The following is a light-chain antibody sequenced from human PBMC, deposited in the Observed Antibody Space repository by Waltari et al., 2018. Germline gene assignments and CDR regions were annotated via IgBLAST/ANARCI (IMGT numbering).Light chain of an antibody. CDR2: DVN. CDR3: SSFTSSTTGI. J-gene: IGLJ2*01. Sequence: SALTQPDPVSGSPGQSITISCSGISSDSGGDEYVSWYQQHPGKAPKVIIYDVNNRPSGVSNRFSGSKSGSSASLTISGLQAEDEADYYCSSFTSSTTGIFGGGTKVTVL. CDR1: SSDSGGDEY. V-gene: IGLV2-14*03.